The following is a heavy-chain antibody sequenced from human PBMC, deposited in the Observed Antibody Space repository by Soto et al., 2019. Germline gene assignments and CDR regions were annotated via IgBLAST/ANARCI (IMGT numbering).Heavy chain of an antibody. CDR3: ARDRGGGYASGRDAFDI. CDR1: GFTFSTYG. CDR2: IWYDGSNK. Sequence: PGGSLRLSCYAFGFTFSTYGMHWVRQAPGKGLEWVALIWYDGSNKYYGDSVKGRFSISRDNSENTLYLQMNSLRAEDTAVYYCARDRGGGYASGRDAFDIWGQGTMVTVSS. D-gene: IGHD2-2*01. V-gene: IGHV3-33*01. J-gene: IGHJ3*02.